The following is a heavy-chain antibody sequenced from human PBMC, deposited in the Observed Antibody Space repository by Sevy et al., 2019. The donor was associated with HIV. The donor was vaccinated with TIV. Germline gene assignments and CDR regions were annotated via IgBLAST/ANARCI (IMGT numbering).Heavy chain of an antibody. CDR2: VNWNGGST. D-gene: IGHD6-13*01. V-gene: IGHV3-20*04. CDR1: GFTFDDYG. CDR3: AIVSGQQLVGGSFDY. Sequence: GGSLRLSCAASGFTFDDYGMSWVRQAPGKGLEWVSGVNWNGGSTAYADSVKGRFTISRDNAKNSLYLQMNNLRAEDTALYYCAIVSGQQLVGGSFDYWGQGTLVTVSS. J-gene: IGHJ4*02.